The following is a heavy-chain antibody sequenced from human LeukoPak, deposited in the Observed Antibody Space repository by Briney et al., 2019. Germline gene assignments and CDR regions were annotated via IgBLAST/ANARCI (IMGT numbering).Heavy chain of an antibody. CDR1: GGSISSYY. V-gene: IGHV4-59*01. Sequence: SETLSLTCTVSGGSISSYYWSWIRQPPGKGLEWIGYIYYSGSTNYNPSLKSRVTISVDTSKNQFSLKLSSVTAADTAVYYCARVSCSGGSCKKTEKLDPWGQGTLVTVSS. D-gene: IGHD2-15*01. CDR3: ARVSCSGGSCKKTEKLDP. CDR2: IYYSGST. J-gene: IGHJ5*02.